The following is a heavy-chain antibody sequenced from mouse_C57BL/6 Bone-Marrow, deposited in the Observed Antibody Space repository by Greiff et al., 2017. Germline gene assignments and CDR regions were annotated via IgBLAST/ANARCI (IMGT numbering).Heavy chain of an antibody. CDR3: ARYSLFAY. V-gene: IGHV3-6*01. J-gene: IGHJ3*01. D-gene: IGHD6-2*01. CDR2: ISYDGSN. Sequence: VQLKESGPGLVKPSQSLSLTCSVTGYSITSGYYWNWIRQFPGNKLEWMGYISYDGSNNYNPSLKNRISITRDTSKNQFFLKLNSVTTEDTATYCCARYSLFAYWGQGTLVTVSA. CDR1: GYSITSGYY.